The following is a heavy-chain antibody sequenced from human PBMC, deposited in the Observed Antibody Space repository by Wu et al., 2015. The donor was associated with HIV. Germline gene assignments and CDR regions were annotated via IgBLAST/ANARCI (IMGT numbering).Heavy chain of an antibody. CDR2: INPSGGST. D-gene: IGHD3-22*01. CDR3: AREEGTDGGYDSSGYYDFDY. CDR1: GYTFTSYY. Sequence: QVQLVQSGAEVKKPGASVKVSCKASGYTFTSYYMHWVRQAPGQGLEWMGIINPSGGSTSYAQKFQGRVTMTRDTSTSTVYMELSSLRSEDTAVYYCAREEGTDGGYDSSGYYDFDYWGQGTLVTVSS. V-gene: IGHV1-46*01. J-gene: IGHJ4*02.